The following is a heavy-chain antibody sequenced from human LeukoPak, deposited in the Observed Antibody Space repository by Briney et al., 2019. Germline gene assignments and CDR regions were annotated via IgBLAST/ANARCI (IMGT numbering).Heavy chain of an antibody. CDR2: ISGSSTI. D-gene: IGHD3-10*01. CDR3: ARDRMVRGFIIPGQLDY. V-gene: IGHV3-48*02. J-gene: IGHJ4*02. CDR1: GFTFSNYS. Sequence: PGGSLRLSCAASGFTFSNYSMNWVRQTPGKGLEWVSYISGSSTIYYADSVKGRFTISRDNAKNSLYLQMNSLRDEDTAVYYCARDRMVRGFIIPGQLDYWGQGTLVPVSS.